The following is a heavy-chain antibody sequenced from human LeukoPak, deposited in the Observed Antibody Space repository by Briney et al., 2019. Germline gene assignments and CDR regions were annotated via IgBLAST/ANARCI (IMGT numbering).Heavy chain of an antibody. Sequence: PSETLSLTCTVSGGSISSFYWSWIRQPAGKGLEWIGRIYTSGSTDYNPSLKSRVTMSVDTSKNQFSLKLSSVTAADTAVYYCARSRGWFGELSFDYWGQGTLVTVSS. V-gene: IGHV4-4*07. CDR1: GGSISSFY. J-gene: IGHJ4*02. CDR2: IYTSGST. D-gene: IGHD3-10*01. CDR3: ARSRGWFGELSFDY.